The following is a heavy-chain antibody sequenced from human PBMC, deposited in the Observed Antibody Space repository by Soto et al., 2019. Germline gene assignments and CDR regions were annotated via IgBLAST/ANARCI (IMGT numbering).Heavy chain of an antibody. CDR2: ISSSSSYT. J-gene: IGHJ6*02. D-gene: IGHD3-10*01. V-gene: IGHV3-11*06. Sequence: QVQLVESGGGLVKPGGSLRLSCAASGFTFSDYYMSWIRQAPGKGLEWVSYISSSSSYTNYADSVKGRFTISRDNAKNSLYLKMNSLRAEDTAVYYCARDFGGGGRWRDYYYYGMDVWGQGTTVTVSS. CDR1: GFTFSDYY. CDR3: ARDFGGGGRWRDYYYYGMDV.